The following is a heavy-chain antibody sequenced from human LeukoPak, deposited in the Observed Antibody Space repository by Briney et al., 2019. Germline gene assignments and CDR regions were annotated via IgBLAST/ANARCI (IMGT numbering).Heavy chain of an antibody. J-gene: IGHJ5*02. V-gene: IGHV1-69*13. Sequence: GASVKVSCKASRGTFSSYAISWVRQAPGQGLEWVGGIIPIFGTANYAQKFQGRVTITADESTSTAYMGLSSLRSEDTAVYYCARDHYYDSSGRIKRNWFDPWGRGTLVTVSS. CDR2: IIPIFGTA. CDR1: RGTFSSYA. CDR3: ARDHYYDSSGRIKRNWFDP. D-gene: IGHD3-22*01.